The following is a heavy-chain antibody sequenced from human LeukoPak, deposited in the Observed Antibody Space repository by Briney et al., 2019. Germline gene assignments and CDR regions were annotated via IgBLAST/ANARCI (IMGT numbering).Heavy chain of an antibody. V-gene: IGHV1-2*02. CDR1: VYTFTCHH. CDR3: ARDPPYSGSSPGPSFYFDY. Sequence: GASVKVSCQASVYTFTCHHIHWVRQAPGQGRAWMGWINPNSGGTNYAEEFQGRVSMTRDAYISTAYMELSRLRSDDTAVYYCARDPPYSGSSPGPSFYFDYWGQGTLVTVSS. J-gene: IGHJ4*02. D-gene: IGHD1-26*01. CDR2: INPNSGGT.